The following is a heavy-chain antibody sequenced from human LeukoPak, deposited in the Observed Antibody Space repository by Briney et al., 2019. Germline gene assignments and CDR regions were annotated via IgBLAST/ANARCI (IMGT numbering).Heavy chain of an antibody. J-gene: IGHJ4*02. V-gene: IGHV4-39*07. CDR3: ARVTYNGYQHFDY. Sequence: SETLSLTCIVSGGSISTNTYYWGWIRLPPGKGLEWIGEIQHRGTTYYNPSLRSRVTISVDTSKNQFSLRLTSVTAADTAVYYCARVTYNGYQHFDYWGQGNLVTVS. CDR2: IQHRGTT. CDR1: GGSISTNTYY. D-gene: IGHD3-10*01.